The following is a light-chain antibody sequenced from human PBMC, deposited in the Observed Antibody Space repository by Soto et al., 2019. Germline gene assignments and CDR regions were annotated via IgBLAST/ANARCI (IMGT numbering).Light chain of an antibody. CDR1: RGIGNA. Sequence: DIQMNQCPPSVSASVGDRVTVTFRPSRGIGNALAWYQQKPGTVPKLLIHSASTLQSGVPSRFSGSGSGTDFTLSISSLQPEDVASYYCQKYDSAPTFGPGTKVDIK. V-gene: IGKV1-27*01. CDR3: QKYDSAPT. J-gene: IGKJ1*01. CDR2: SAS.